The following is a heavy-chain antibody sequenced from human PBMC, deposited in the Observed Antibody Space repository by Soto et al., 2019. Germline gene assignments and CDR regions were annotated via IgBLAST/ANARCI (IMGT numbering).Heavy chain of an antibody. CDR3: ARDGVAY. CDR1: GFTFSSYA. CDR2: MSYDGSNK. D-gene: IGHD2-15*01. V-gene: IGHV3-30-3*01. J-gene: IGHJ4*02. Sequence: QVQLVESGGGVVQPGRSLRLSCAASGFTFSSYAMHWVRRAPGKGLEGMAVMSYDGSNKYYADSVKGRLTISRDNSKNALYLLMNSLRPEDTALYYCARDGVAYWGQGTLVIVSS.